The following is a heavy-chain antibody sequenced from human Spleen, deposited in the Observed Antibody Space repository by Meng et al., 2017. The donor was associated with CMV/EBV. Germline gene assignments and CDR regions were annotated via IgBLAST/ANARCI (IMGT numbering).Heavy chain of an antibody. J-gene: IGHJ6*02. V-gene: IGHV4-59*01. CDR1: GGSISTYY. CDR2: VFYSGHT. Sequence: SETLSLTCNVSGGSISTYYWSWIRQPPGKGLEWIGYVFYSGHTKYNPSLKSRVTISVDTSKNQFFLKLMSVTAADTAVYYCARGVEGMDVWGQGTTVTVSS. CDR3: ARGVEGMDV. D-gene: IGHD3-3*01.